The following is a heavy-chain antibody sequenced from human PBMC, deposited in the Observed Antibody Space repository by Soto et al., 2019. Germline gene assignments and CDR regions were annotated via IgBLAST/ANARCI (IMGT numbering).Heavy chain of an antibody. D-gene: IGHD2-21*01. CDR2: ILPVFGAA. V-gene: IGHV1-69*06. CDR3: ARARPTSHIYNTCRHAGGYLQN. Sequence: QVQLVQSGAEVTKPGSSVKVSCKASGGSFHTSAISWVRQAPGQGLECMGGILPVFGAAHYAQKFQVRITITADKSNGTAYHDLSSLQLDDTAVYNCARARPTSHIYNTCRHAGGYLQNRGQVTQITVSS. CDR1: GGSFHTSA. J-gene: IGHJ1*01.